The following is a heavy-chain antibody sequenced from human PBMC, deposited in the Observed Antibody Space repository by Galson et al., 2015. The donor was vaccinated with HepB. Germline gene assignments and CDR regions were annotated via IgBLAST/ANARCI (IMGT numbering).Heavy chain of an antibody. CDR1: GYTFTSYG. Sequence: SVKVSCKASGYTFTSYGISWVRQAPGQGLEWMGWISAYNGNTNYAQKLQGRVTMTTDTSTSTAYMELRSLRSDDTAVYYCARDWARYYYDSSGYSSPSFDYWGQGTLVTVSS. D-gene: IGHD3-22*01. V-gene: IGHV1-18*04. CDR2: ISAYNGNT. J-gene: IGHJ4*02. CDR3: ARDWARYYYDSSGYSSPSFDY.